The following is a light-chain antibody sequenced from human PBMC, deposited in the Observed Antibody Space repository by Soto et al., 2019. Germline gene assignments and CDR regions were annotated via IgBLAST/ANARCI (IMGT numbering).Light chain of an antibody. J-gene: IGKJ5*01. V-gene: IGKV3-11*01. CDR3: QQRSNWPPIT. CDR1: QSVSSS. CDR2: DAS. Sequence: EIVLTQSPATLPLSPGDRATLSCRASQSVSSSLAWYQQKPGQAPRLLIYDASNRATGIPARFSGSGSGTDFTLTIRSLEPEDFAVYYCQQRSNWPPITFGQGTRREIK.